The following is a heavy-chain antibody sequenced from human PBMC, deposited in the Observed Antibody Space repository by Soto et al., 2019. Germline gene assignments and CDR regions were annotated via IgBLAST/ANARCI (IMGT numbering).Heavy chain of an antibody. J-gene: IGHJ5*02. CDR1: GLSMSSNY. CDR3: ARVGYYDSSGFLDWFDL. V-gene: IGHV4-59*01. Sequence: PSETLSLTSAVSGLSMSSNYWILLRTPPGKGLEWIGYINYSGSINNNPSLQSRVTMSVDTSKNQFSLKLSSVTAADTAVYYCARVGYYDSSGFLDWFDLWGQGTLVTVS. D-gene: IGHD3-22*01. CDR2: INYSGSI.